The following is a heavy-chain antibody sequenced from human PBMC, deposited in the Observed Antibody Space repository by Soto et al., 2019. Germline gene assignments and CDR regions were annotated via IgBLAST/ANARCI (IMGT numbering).Heavy chain of an antibody. CDR2: IYSGGTT. V-gene: IGHV3-53*01. CDR3: ARVGSCTGSSCYSMDV. D-gene: IGHD2-2*01. CDR1: GFTASDNY. J-gene: IGHJ6*02. Sequence: GGSLRLSCAASGFTASDNYMSWVRQSPGKGLEWVSHIYSGGTTYYTDSVKGRFTISRDNSKNTLYLHMNSLRAEDTAVYYCARVGSCTGSSCYSMDVWGQGTTVTVSS.